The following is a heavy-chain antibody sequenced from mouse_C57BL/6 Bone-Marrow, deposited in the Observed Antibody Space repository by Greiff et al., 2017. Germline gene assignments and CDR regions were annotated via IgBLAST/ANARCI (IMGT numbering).Heavy chain of an antibody. J-gene: IGHJ2*01. V-gene: IGHV1-78*01. CDR1: GDNSTDHT. D-gene: IGHD1-1*01. CDR2: IYPRDGST. CDR3: AKRPHYYGPDY. Sequence: QVQLQQSDAELVKPGASVKISCKVSGDNSTDHTMHWMKQRPEQGLEWIGYIYPRDGSTKDNEKFKGKATLTADKSSSTAYMQLNSLTSEDSAVYFCAKRPHYYGPDYWGQGTTLTVSS.